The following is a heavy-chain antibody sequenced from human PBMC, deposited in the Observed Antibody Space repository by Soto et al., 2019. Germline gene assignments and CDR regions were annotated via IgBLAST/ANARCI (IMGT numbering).Heavy chain of an antibody. J-gene: IGHJ6*02. CDR3: VKDLGRTMFEVVSSYFYNLGMDV. CDR2: INWNSAKI. Sequence: PGGSLRLSCRGSGFTLDDYAMHWVRQVPGKRREWVSGINWNSAKILYVDFVKGRFTISRDNANNSLYLEMDSLRPEDTALYYCVKDLGRTMFEVVSSYFYNLGMDVWGQGTTVTVFS. D-gene: IGHD3-3*01. CDR1: GFTLDDYA. V-gene: IGHV3-9*01.